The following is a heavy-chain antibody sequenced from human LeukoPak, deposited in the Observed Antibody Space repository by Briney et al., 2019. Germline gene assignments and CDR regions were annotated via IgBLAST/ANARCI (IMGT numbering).Heavy chain of an antibody. D-gene: IGHD7-27*01. V-gene: IGHV3-30*02. CDR3: VKLPGGRDYFDY. J-gene: IGHJ4*02. CDR1: GLTFSSYG. Sequence: LAGGSLRLSCAVSGLTFSSYGVHWVRQAPGKGLEWVAFIRYDGSDKWYADSVKGRFTISRDNSKNTMYLQMNSLRAEDTAVYYCVKLPGGRDYFDYWGQGTLVTVSS. CDR2: IRYDGSDK.